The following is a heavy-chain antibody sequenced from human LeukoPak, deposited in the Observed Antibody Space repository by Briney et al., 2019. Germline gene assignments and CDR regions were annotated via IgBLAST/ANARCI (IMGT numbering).Heavy chain of an antibody. Sequence: PSETLSLTCTVSGGSISSYYWSWIRQPPGKGLEWIGYIYYSGSTNYNPSLKSRVTISVDTSKNQFSLKLSSVTAADTAVYYCASNPDPYCSGGSCYTGEPEYFQHWGQGTLVTVSS. V-gene: IGHV4-59*08. J-gene: IGHJ1*01. D-gene: IGHD2-15*01. CDR2: IYYSGST. CDR1: GGSISSYY. CDR3: ASNPDPYCSGGSCYTGEPEYFQH.